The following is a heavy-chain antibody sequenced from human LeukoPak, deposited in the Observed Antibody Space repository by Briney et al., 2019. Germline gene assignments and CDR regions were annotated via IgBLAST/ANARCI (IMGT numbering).Heavy chain of an antibody. J-gene: IGHJ4*02. Sequence: ASVKVSCKASGYTFTGYYMHWVRQAPGQGLEWTGWINPNSGGTNYAQKFQGRVTMTRDTSISTAYMELSRLRSDDTAVYYCARFPREKYYYDSRAAFDYWGQGTLVTVSS. D-gene: IGHD3-22*01. CDR3: ARFPREKYYYDSRAAFDY. CDR2: INPNSGGT. CDR1: GYTFTGYY. V-gene: IGHV1-2*02.